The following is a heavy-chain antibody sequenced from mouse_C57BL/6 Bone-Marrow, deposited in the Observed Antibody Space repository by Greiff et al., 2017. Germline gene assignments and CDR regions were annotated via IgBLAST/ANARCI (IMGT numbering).Heavy chain of an antibody. J-gene: IGHJ1*03. CDR3: ARKEGQLGREQGYWYLDV. D-gene: IGHD4-1*02. V-gene: IGHV1-39*01. Sequence: EVQLQQSGPELVKPGASVKISCKASGYSFTDYNMNWVKQSNGKSLEWIGVINPHYGTTSYNQKFKGKATLTVDQSSSTAYMQLNSLTSEDSAVYYDARKEGQLGREQGYWYLDVWGTGTTVTGSS. CDR1: GYSFTDYN. CDR2: INPHYGTT.